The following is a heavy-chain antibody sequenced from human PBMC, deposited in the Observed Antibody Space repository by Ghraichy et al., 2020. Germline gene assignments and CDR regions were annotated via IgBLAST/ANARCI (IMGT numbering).Heavy chain of an antibody. CDR1: GDSITTTHW. CDR3: ARGPDSSGWYLFDP. D-gene: IGHD6-19*01. Sequence: SETLSLTCSVSGDSITTTHWWSWVRQTPGKGLEWIGEIYHTGSTTNNPSLRSRVTMSVDKSKNQFSLTLTSMTAADTAVYYCARGPDSSGWYLFDPWGQETLVTVSS. J-gene: IGHJ5*02. CDR2: IYHTGST. V-gene: IGHV4-4*02.